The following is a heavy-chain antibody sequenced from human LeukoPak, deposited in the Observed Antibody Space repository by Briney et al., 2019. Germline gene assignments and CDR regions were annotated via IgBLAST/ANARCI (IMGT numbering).Heavy chain of an antibody. D-gene: IGHD6-19*01. CDR3: ARASGGYSSGWYRGAIDY. Sequence: PSETLSLTCTVSGGSISSSSYYWGCIHQPPGKGLECIGSIYYSGSTYYNPSLKSRVTISVDTSKNQFSLKLSSVTAADTAVYYCARASGGYSSGWYRGAIDYWGQGTLVTVSS. V-gene: IGHV4-39*07. CDR1: GGSISSSSYY. J-gene: IGHJ4*02. CDR2: IYYSGST.